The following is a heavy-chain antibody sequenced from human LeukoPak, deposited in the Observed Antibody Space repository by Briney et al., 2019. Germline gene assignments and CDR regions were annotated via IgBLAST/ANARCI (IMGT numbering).Heavy chain of an antibody. CDR2: IYSGDNT. J-gene: IGHJ4*02. CDR1: GFTVSGNY. D-gene: IGHD3-10*01. V-gene: IGHV3-53*01. CDR3: VRESSGSYFAY. Sequence: GGSLRLSCAASGFTVSGNYMSWVRQAPGKGLEWVSVIYSGDNTYYADSAKGRFTISRDNSKNTLYLQMSSLRAEDTAVYYCVRESSGSYFAYWGQGTLVTVSS.